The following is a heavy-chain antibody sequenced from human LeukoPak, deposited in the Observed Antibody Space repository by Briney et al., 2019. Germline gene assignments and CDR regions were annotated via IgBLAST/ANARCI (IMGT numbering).Heavy chain of an antibody. CDR1: GGSINSGSYY. CDR3: ARDNRYDSGSYYSYYNMDV. J-gene: IGHJ6*02. CDR2: IYTSGST. V-gene: IGHV4-61*02. Sequence: SETLSLTCTVSGGSINSGSYYWSRIRQPAGKGLEWIGRIYTSGSTNYNPSLKSRVTISGDTSKNQFSLKLSSVTAADTAVYYCARDNRYDSGSYYSYYNMDVWGQGTTVTVSS. D-gene: IGHD3-10*01.